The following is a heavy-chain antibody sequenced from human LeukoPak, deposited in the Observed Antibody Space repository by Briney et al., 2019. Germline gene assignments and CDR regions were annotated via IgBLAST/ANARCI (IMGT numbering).Heavy chain of an antibody. CDR2: INPNSGGT. J-gene: IGHJ3*02. D-gene: IGHD3-10*01. Sequence: ASVKVSRKASGYTFTGYYMHWVRQAPGQGLEWMGWINPNSGGTNYAQKFQGRVTMTRDTSISTAYMELSRLRSDDTAVYYCARDVMVRGVINSDAFDIWGQGTMVTVSS. CDR1: GYTFTGYY. CDR3: ARDVMVRGVINSDAFDI. V-gene: IGHV1-2*02.